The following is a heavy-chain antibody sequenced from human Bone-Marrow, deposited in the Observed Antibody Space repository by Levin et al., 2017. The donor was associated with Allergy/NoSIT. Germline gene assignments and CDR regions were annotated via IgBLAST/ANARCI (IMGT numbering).Heavy chain of an antibody. Sequence: LSLTCAASGFNFNTYTLHWVRQAPGKGLEWVSLISHDGSNTYYADSVRGRFTISRDNFKNTVFLEMNSLRSDDTAVYYCATQEGASGTFYYYGMDVWGQGTTVTVSS. CDR3: ATQEGASGTFYYYGMDV. CDR1: GFNFNTYT. CDR2: ISHDGSNT. V-gene: IGHV3-30*04. D-gene: IGHD3-10*01. J-gene: IGHJ6*02.